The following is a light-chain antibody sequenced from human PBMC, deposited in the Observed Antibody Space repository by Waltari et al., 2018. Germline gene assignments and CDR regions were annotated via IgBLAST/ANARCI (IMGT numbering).Light chain of an antibody. CDR1: SSYVGNFIL. Sequence: QSALTQPASASGSPGQSITISCTGTSSYVGNFILVSCYQQPPGKAPKLVIYENSKRPSGVSSRFSGSRSGNAASLTVSGLQAEDEAVYYCCSYAGTNLFGGGTKLTVL. J-gene: IGLJ2*01. CDR3: CSYAGTNL. CDR2: ENS. V-gene: IGLV2-23*01.